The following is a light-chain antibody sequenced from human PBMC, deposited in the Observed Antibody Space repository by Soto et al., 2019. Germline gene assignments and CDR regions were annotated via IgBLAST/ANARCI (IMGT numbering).Light chain of an antibody. CDR2: DAS. CDR1: QPVITS. V-gene: IGKV1-5*01. Sequence: DIQLAQSPSAVSASIGDRVTITCRASQPVITSLAWYQHKPGEAPKLLIYDASILQTGVPSRFSGYASGTEFTLTITSVQPDDFATYYCQQYSDYSAHGLTFGGGTKVAIK. J-gene: IGKJ4*01. CDR3: QQYSDYSAHGLT.